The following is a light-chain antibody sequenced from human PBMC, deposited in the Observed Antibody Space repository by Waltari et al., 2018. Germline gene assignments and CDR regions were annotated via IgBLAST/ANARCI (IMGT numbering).Light chain of an antibody. J-gene: IGLJ2*01. V-gene: IGLV1-47*01. Sequence: QSVLTQPPSASGTPGQRVTISCSGSSSNIGSNYVYWYQQLPGTAPKLLIYRNKRRPSGVPDRFSGSNSCTSASLAISGLRSEDEADYYCAAWDDSLSGRVFGGGTKLTVL. CDR2: RNK. CDR3: AAWDDSLSGRV. CDR1: SSNIGSNY.